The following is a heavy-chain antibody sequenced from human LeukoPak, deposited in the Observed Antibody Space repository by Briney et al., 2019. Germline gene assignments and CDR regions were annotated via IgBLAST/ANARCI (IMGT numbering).Heavy chain of an antibody. CDR2: MWYDGSSK. V-gene: IGHV3-33*01. CDR1: GFTFSHYA. D-gene: IGHD3-10*01. J-gene: IGHJ4*02. Sequence: GGSLRLSCVASGFTFSHYAMHWVRQAPGKGLEWVAVMWYDGSSKYYADSVKGRFTVSRDTSKNTLYLQMNSLRAEDTAVYYCARHGSGEIDYWGQGTLVTVSS. CDR3: ARHGSGEIDY.